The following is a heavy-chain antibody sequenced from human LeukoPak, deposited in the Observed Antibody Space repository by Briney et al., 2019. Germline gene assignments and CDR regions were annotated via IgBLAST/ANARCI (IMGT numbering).Heavy chain of an antibody. CDR2: INHSGST. CDR1: GGSFSGYY. D-gene: IGHD2-8*01. Sequence: SETLSLTCAVYGGSFSGYYWSWIRQPPGKGLEWIGEINHSGSTNYNPSLKSRVTISVDTSKNQFSLKLSSVTAADTAVYYCARVYEFLDPWGQGTLVTVSS. V-gene: IGHV4-34*01. CDR3: ARVYEFLDP. J-gene: IGHJ5*02.